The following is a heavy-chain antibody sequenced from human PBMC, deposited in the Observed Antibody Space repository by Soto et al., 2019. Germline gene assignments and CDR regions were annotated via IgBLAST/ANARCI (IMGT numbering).Heavy chain of an antibody. CDR1: GGSISSGGYS. CDR3: ARGMTTVTTLDY. V-gene: IGHV4-30-2*01. J-gene: IGHJ4*02. D-gene: IGHD4-4*01. Sequence: QLQLQESGSGLVKPSQTLSLTCAVSGGSISSGGYSWSWIRQPPGKGLEGIGNIYHSGSTYYNPSLKRRITISIDRSKNQLSLKLSSVTAADTAVYYCARGMTTVTTLDYWGQGTLVTVSS. CDR2: IYHSGST.